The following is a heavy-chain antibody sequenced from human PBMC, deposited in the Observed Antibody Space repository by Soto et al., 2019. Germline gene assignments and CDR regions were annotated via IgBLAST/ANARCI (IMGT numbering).Heavy chain of an antibody. Sequence: ASVKVSCKASGYTFTRYYMHWVRQAPGQGLEWMGWINPNSGGTNYAQKFQGWVTMTRDTSISTAYMELSRLRSDDTAVYYCARGAVATIVTPFFLDYWGQGTLVTVSS. V-gene: IGHV1-2*04. CDR2: INPNSGGT. CDR3: ARGAVATIVTPFFLDY. CDR1: GYTFTRYY. D-gene: IGHD5-12*01. J-gene: IGHJ4*02.